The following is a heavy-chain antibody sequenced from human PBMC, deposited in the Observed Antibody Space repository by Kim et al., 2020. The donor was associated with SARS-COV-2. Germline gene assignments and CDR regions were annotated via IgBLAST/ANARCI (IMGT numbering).Heavy chain of an antibody. CDR2: IYYSGST. V-gene: IGHV4-39*07. CDR1: GGSISSSSYY. J-gene: IGHJ5*02. Sequence: SETLSLTCTVSGGSISSSSYYWGWIRQPPGKGLEWIGSIYYSGSTYYNPSLKSRVTISVDTSKNQFSLKLSSVTAADTAVYYCARASAYDSRRWFDPWGQGTLVTVSS. D-gene: IGHD3-22*01. CDR3: ARASAYDSRRWFDP.